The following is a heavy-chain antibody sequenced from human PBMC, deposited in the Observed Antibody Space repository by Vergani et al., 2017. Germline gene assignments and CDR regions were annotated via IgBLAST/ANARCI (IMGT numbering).Heavy chain of an antibody. CDR1: GFTFSSYA. CDR3: ARKKYYDSKDYYQVQPFDY. J-gene: IGHJ4*02. V-gene: IGHV3-21*02. D-gene: IGHD3-22*01. CDR2: ISGRRNYI. Sequence: EVQLLESGGGLVQPGGSLRLSCAASGFTFSSYAMSWVRQAPRKGLEWVSSISGRRNYIYYADSLKARFTISRDNSKNSVYLQMNSLRAEDTAIYYCARKKYYDSKDYYQVQPFDYWGQGTLVTVSS.